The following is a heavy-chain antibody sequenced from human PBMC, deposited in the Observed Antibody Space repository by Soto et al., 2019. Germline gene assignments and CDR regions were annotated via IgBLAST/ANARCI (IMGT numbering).Heavy chain of an antibody. D-gene: IGHD3-16*02. V-gene: IGHV4-59*08. CDR1: GGSIRGYY. CDR3: ARGGSYDYVWGSYLATSSFDY. Sequence: SETLSLTCTVSGGSIRGYYCTWIRQTQRKGLEWIGYIYYSGSTNYNPSLKSRVTISVETSKNQFSLKLSSVTAADTAVYYCARGGSYDYVWGSYLATSSFDYWGQGTLVTVSS. CDR2: IYYSGST. J-gene: IGHJ4*02.